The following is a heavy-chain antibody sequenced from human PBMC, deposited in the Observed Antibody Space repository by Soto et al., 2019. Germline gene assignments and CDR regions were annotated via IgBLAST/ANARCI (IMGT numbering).Heavy chain of an antibody. Sequence: SETLSLTCAVSGVSISSGNWWTWGRQTPQRGLEYIGEIFHDGTANYYPSFERRVAISVDTSKNQFSLKLTSVTAADTAIYFCARLVYDTRLNYMYFDFWGQGALVTVSS. J-gene: IGHJ4*01. CDR3: ARLVYDTRLNYMYFDF. D-gene: IGHD2-8*01. CDR2: IFHDGTA. CDR1: GVSISSGNW. V-gene: IGHV4-4*02.